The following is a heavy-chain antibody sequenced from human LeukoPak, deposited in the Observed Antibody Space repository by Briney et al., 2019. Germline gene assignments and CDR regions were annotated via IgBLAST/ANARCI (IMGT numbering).Heavy chain of an antibody. V-gene: IGHV4-61*01. CDR2: IYYSGST. CDR3: ARALLDFDY. CDR1: GGSVSSGSYY. J-gene: IGHJ4*02. Sequence: SETLSLTCTVSGGSVSSGSYYWSWIRQPPGKGLEWIGYIYYSGSTNYNPSLKSRVTISVDTSKNQFSLKLSSVTAADTAVYYCARALLDFDYRGQGTLVTVSS.